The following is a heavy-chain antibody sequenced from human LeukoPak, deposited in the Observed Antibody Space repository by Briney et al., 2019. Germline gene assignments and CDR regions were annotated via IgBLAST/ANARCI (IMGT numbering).Heavy chain of an antibody. D-gene: IGHD4-17*01. CDR3: ARDPLWYDYGDTYCYYGMDV. CDR2: IIPIFGTA. V-gene: IGHV1-69*13. J-gene: IGHJ6*02. CDR1: GGTFSSYA. Sequence: ASVKVSCKASGGTFSSYAISWVRQAPGQGLEWMGGIIPIFGTANYAQKFQGRVTITADESTSTAYMELSSLRSEDTAVYYCARDPLWYDYGDTYCYYGMDVWGQGTTVTVSS.